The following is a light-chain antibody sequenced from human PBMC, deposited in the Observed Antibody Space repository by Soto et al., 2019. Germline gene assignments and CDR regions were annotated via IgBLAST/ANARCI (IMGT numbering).Light chain of an antibody. CDR3: CSYAGSYTLV. Sequence: QTVVTQPRSVSGSPGQSVTISCTGTSGDVGGYNYVSWYQQDPGKAPKVIIYDVRKRPSGVPDRFSGSKSDNTASLTISGLQAEDEADYYCCSYAGSYTLVFGGGTKLTVL. CDR2: DVR. J-gene: IGLJ2*01. V-gene: IGLV2-11*01. CDR1: SGDVGGYNY.